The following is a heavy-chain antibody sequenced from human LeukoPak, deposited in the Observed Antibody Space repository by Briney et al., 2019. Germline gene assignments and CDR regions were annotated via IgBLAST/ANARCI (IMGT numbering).Heavy chain of an antibody. D-gene: IGHD3-3*01. Sequence: GESLKISCKGSGYSFTSYWIGWVRQMPGKGLEWMGIIYPGDSDTRYSPSFQGQVTVSADKSISTAYLQWSSLKASDTAMYYCARLRPNYDFWSGPNWFDPWGQGTLVTVFS. CDR3: ARLRPNYDFWSGPNWFDP. CDR1: GYSFTSYW. J-gene: IGHJ5*02. CDR2: IYPGDSDT. V-gene: IGHV5-51*01.